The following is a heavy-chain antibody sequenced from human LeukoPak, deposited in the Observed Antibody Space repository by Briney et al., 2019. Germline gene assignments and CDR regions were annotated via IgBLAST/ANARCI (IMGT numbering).Heavy chain of an antibody. CDR1: GFTFSSYA. CDR2: ISGSGGST. J-gene: IGHJ4*02. V-gene: IGHV3-23*01. D-gene: IGHD6-19*01. Sequence: PGGSLRLSCAASGFTFSSYAMSWVRQAPGKGLEWVSAISGSGGSTYYADSVKGRFTISRDNSKNTLYLQMNSLRAEGTAVYYCAKGKQWPGGYFDYWGQGTLVTVSS. CDR3: AKGKQWPGGYFDY.